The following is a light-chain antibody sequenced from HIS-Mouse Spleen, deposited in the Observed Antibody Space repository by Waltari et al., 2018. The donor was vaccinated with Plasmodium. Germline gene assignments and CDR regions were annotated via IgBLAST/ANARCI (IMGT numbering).Light chain of an antibody. J-gene: IGLJ3*02. V-gene: IGLV3-10*01. CDR3: YSTDSSGNHRV. CDR2: EDS. Sequence: SYELTQPPSVSVSPGQTARINCPGDALPKQSAYWYQQKSGQAPVLVIYEDSKRPSGIPERFSGSSSGTMATLTISGAQVEDEADYYCYSTDSSGNHRVFGGGTKLTVL. CDR1: ALPKQS.